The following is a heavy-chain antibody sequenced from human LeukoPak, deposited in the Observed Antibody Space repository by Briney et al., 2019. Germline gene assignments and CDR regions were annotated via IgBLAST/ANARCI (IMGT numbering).Heavy chain of an antibody. V-gene: IGHV1-69*13. J-gene: IGHJ6*03. CDR1: GGTFSSYA. CDR2: IIPIFGTA. D-gene: IGHD3-3*01. Sequence: GASVKLSCKASGGTFSSYAISWVRQAPGQGLEWMGGIIPIFGTANYAQKFQGRVTITADQSTSTAYMELSSLRSEDTAVYYCARIYDFWSGLNYYYYMDVWGKGTTVTVSS. CDR3: ARIYDFWSGLNYYYYMDV.